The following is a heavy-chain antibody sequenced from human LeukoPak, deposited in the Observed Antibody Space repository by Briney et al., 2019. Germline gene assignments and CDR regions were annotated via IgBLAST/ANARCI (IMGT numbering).Heavy chain of an antibody. Sequence: GGSLRLSCAASGFTFSSYSMNWARQAPGKGLEWVSSISSSSSYIYYADSVKGRFTISRDNAKNSLYLQMNSLRAEDTAVYYCASSLWDDYYDSSGYYEGVFDYWGQGTLVTVSS. CDR3: ASSLWDDYYDSSGYYEGVFDY. J-gene: IGHJ4*02. D-gene: IGHD3-22*01. V-gene: IGHV3-21*01. CDR1: GFTFSSYS. CDR2: ISSSSSYI.